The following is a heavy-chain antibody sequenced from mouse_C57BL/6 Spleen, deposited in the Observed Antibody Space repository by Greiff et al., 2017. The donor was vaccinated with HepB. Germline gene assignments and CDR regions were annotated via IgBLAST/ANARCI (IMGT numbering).Heavy chain of an antibody. Sequence: EVKVEESGEGLVKPGGSLKLSCAASGFTFSSYAMSWVRQTPEKRLEWVAYISSGGDYIYYADTVKGRFTISRDNARNTLYLQMSSLKSEDTAMYYCTREGLLPYFDYWGQGTTLTVSS. V-gene: IGHV5-9-1*02. CDR3: TREGLLPYFDY. J-gene: IGHJ2*01. D-gene: IGHD1-1*01. CDR2: ISSGGDYI. CDR1: GFTFSSYA.